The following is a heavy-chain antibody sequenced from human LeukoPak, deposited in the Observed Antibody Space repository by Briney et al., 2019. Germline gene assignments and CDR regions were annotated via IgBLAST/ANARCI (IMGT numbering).Heavy chain of an antibody. V-gene: IGHV3-15*01. Sequence: GGSLRLSCAASGFTFNNAWMSWVRQAPGKGLKWIGRIKGKTDGGTTDYAAPVKGRFTISRDDSENTLYLQMNSLRTEDTAVYYCTTDSGTIIYWGQGTLVTVSS. CDR1: GFTFNNAW. CDR3: TTDSGTIIY. J-gene: IGHJ4*02. CDR2: IKGKTDGGTT. D-gene: IGHD3-10*01.